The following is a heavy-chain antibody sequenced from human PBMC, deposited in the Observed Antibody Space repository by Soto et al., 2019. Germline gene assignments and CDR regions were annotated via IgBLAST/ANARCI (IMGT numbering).Heavy chain of an antibody. J-gene: IGHJ3*02. D-gene: IGHD1-26*01. CDR2: IYYTGAT. V-gene: IGHV4-30-4*01. CDR1: GGSVSSGDYQ. CDR3: ARWAGLRRIVGAKDTKVTGRPRNAFDI. Sequence: PSETLSLTCTVSGGSVSSGDYQWTWIRQPPGKGLEWIGHIYYTGATYYNPSLKTRLTISLDTSKNQVSLSLNSVTAADTAVYYCARWAGLRRIVGAKDTKVTGRPRNAFDIWGQGTMVTVSS.